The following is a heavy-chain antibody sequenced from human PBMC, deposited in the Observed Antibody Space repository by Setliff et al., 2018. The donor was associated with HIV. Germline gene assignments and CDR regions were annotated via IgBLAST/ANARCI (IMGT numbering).Heavy chain of an antibody. V-gene: IGHV4-34*01. D-gene: IGHD3-10*01. CDR1: GGSFSDYY. CDR3: ARETNASGSLTAYWYFDL. J-gene: IGHJ2*01. Sequence: SETLSLTCAVYGGSFSDYYWTWIRQSPGKGLEWIGYIYNSGSTYYEPSLRGRVTISIDRSKNQFSLKLNSVTAADTAVYYCARETNASGSLTAYWYFDLWGRGTLVTVSS. CDR2: IYNSGST.